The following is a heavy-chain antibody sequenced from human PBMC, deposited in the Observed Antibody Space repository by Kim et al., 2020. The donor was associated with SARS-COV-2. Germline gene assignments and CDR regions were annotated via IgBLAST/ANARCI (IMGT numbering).Heavy chain of an antibody. V-gene: IGHV3-9*01. Sequence: GGSLRLSCAASGFTFDDYAMHWVRQAPGKGLEWVSGISWNSGSIGYADSVKGRFTISRDNAKNSLYLQMNSLRAEDTALYYCAKDIAFRKIVVVVADAFDIWGQGTMVTVSS. J-gene: IGHJ3*02. CDR1: GFTFDDYA. D-gene: IGHD2-15*01. CDR3: AKDIAFRKIVVVVADAFDI. CDR2: ISWNSGSI.